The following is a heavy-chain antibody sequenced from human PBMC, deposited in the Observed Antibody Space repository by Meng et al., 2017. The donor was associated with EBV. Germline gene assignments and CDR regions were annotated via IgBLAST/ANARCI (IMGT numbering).Heavy chain of an antibody. V-gene: IGHV4-61*01. CDR1: GGSVSSGSYY. J-gene: IGHJ5*02. CDR2: IYYSGST. D-gene: IGHD4-17*01. Sequence: LWVSGPGPVKPSELLSLTYIASGGSVSSGSYYWSWIRQPPGKGLEWIGYIYYSGSTNYNPSLKSRVTISVDTSKNQFSLKLSSVTAADTAVYYCARGRYYGDYFWFDPWGQGTLVTVSS. CDR3: ARGRYYGDYFWFDP.